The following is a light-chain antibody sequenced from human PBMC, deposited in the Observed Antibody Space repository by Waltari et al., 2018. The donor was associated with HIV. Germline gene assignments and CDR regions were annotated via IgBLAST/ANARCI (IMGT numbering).Light chain of an antibody. V-gene: IGKV3D-20*01. Sequence: EIVLTQSPATLSLSPGERATLSCGASQTVSNNYLAWYQQKPGLAPRLLIYDASSRAAGVPDRFSGSGSGTNFTLTISSLQSEDFAVYYCQQYNNWPRGFTFGPGTKVDIK. CDR1: QTVSNNY. CDR2: DAS. CDR3: QQYNNWPRGFT. J-gene: IGKJ3*01.